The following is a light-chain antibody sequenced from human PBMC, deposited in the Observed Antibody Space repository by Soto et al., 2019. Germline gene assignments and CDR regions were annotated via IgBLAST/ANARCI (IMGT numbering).Light chain of an antibody. CDR3: ETWDFNTRV. CDR2: LEGSGSY. CDR1: SGHSSYI. J-gene: IGLJ3*02. Sequence: QLVLTQSSSASASLGSSVKLTWTRSSGHSSYIIAWHQQQPGKAPRYLMKLEGSGSYNKGSGVPDRFSGSSSGADRYLTISNLQFEDEADYYCETWDFNTRVFGGGTKLTVL. V-gene: IGLV4-60*02.